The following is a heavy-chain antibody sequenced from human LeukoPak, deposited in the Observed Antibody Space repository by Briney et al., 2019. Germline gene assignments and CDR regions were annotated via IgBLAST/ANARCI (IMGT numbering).Heavy chain of an antibody. CDR1: GYTFTGYY. CDR2: INPNSGGT. J-gene: IGHJ4*02. CDR3: ARGMIAAAGTSEVYY. Sequence: ASVKVSCKASGYTFTGYYMHWVRQPPGQGLEWMGWINPNSGGTNYAQKFQGRVTMTRDTSISTAYMELSRLRSDDTGVYYCARGMIAAAGTSEVYYWGQGTLVNVSS. D-gene: IGHD6-13*01. V-gene: IGHV1-2*02.